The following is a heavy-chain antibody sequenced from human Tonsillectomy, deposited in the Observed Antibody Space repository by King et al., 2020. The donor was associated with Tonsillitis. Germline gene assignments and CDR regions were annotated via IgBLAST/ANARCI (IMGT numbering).Heavy chain of an antibody. CDR2: IIWNSGHI. D-gene: IGHD2-2*02. V-gene: IGHV3-9*01. J-gene: IGHJ5*02. CDR3: AKDIAPQYCSSISCYTENWFDP. CDR1: GFTFDDYA. Sequence: VQLVESGGGLVQPGRSLRLSCAASGFTFDDYAMHWVRQAPGKGLEWVSVIIWNSGHIYYADSVKGRFTISRENAKKSLYLQMNSLRPEDTALYYCAKDIAPQYCSSISCYTENWFDPWGQGTLVTVSS.